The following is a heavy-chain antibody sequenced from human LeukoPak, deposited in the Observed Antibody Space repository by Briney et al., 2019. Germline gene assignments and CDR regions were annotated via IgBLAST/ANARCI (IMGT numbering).Heavy chain of an antibody. Sequence: GGFLRLSCAASGFTLCSYEMNWVRQAPGKGLEWVSYISSSGDTIYYADSVKGRFTISRDNAKNSLYLQMNSLRAEDTAVYYCARDWAAAGMIYYYYYMDVWGKGTTVTVSS. CDR2: ISSSGDTI. D-gene: IGHD6-13*01. V-gene: IGHV3-48*03. CDR3: ARDWAAAGMIYYYYYMDV. CDR1: GFTLCSYE. J-gene: IGHJ6*03.